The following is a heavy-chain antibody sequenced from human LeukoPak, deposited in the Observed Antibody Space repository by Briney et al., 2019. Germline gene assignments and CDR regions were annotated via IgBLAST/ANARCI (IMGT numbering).Heavy chain of an antibody. CDR1: GGSFSGYY. D-gene: IGHD6-13*01. Sequence: SETLSLTCAVYGGSFSGYYWSWIRQPPGKGLEWIGEIIHRGSTNYNPSLKSRLTISVDTSKNQFSLKLSSVTAADTAVYYCARDSAEDSSSWFGGGSYYYYYMDVWGKGTTVTISS. J-gene: IGHJ6*03. CDR3: ARDSAEDSSSWFGGGSYYYYYMDV. V-gene: IGHV4-34*12. CDR2: IIHRGST.